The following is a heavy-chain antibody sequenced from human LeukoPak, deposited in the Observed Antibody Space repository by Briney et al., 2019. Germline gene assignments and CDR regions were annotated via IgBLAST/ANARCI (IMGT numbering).Heavy chain of an antibody. J-gene: IGHJ4*02. CDR1: GFTFSSYA. CDR3: AKGGKWDVTPFDY. CDR2: ISGGGGST. D-gene: IGHD1-26*01. Sequence: GGSLRLSCAASGFTFSSYAISWVREAPGKGLEWVSTISGGGGSTYYADSVKGRFTISRDNSKNTLYLQVNSLRAEDTAVYYCAKGGKWDVTPFDYWGQGTLVTVSS. V-gene: IGHV3-23*01.